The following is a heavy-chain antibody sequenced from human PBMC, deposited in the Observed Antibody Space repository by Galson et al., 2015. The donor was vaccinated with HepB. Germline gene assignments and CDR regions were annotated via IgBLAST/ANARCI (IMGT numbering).Heavy chain of an antibody. Sequence: SLRLSCAASGFTFSTYSMNWVRQAPGKGLEWISYISSSSTSTLYADSVKGRFTISKDNAENSLYLQMNSLRDEDTAVYYCAGDRLGYYAMDVWGQGTTVTVSS. J-gene: IGHJ6*02. D-gene: IGHD6-19*01. CDR1: GFTFSTYS. CDR2: ISSSSTST. V-gene: IGHV3-48*02. CDR3: AGDRLGYYAMDV.